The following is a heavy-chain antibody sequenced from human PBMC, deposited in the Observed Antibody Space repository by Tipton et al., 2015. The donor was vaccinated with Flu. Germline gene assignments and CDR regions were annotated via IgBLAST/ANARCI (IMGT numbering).Heavy chain of an antibody. Sequence: SLRLSCAASGFTFSTYWMHWVRQVPGKGLVWVSRINTDGSTTNYADSVKGRFTISRDNSKNTLYLQMNSLRAEDTAVYYCARGRGYCVTTTCLLPFDFWGQGTLVTVSS. CDR2: INTDGSTT. CDR1: GFTFSTYW. D-gene: IGHD2-2*01. CDR3: ARGRGYCVTTTCLLPFDF. V-gene: IGHV3-74*01. J-gene: IGHJ4*02.